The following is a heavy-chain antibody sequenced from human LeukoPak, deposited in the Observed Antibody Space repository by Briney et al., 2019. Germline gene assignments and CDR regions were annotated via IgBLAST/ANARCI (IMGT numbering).Heavy chain of an antibody. V-gene: IGHV4-59*12. D-gene: IGHD3-10*01. CDR3: AKSNGYGLVDI. CDR1: GGSISRYH. J-gene: IGHJ3*02. Sequence: SETLSLTCTLSGGSISRYHWSWIRHPPGKGLEWIGYIYYSGSTNYNPSIKIRVTISVDTSKYQLSLKLNSVTAADTAVYYCAKSNGYGLVDIWGQGTMVTVSS. CDR2: IYYSGST.